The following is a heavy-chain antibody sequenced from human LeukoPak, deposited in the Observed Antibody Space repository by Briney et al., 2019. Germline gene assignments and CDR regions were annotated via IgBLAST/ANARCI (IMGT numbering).Heavy chain of an antibody. J-gene: IGHJ4*02. V-gene: IGHV4-38-2*02. CDR3: ARAGPGIAAAGTAIVFDY. D-gene: IGHD6-13*01. Sequence: SETLSLTCTVSGYSISSGYYWGWIRQPPGKGLEWIGSIYHSGSTYYNPSLKSRVTISVDTSKNQFSLKLSSVTAADTAVYYCARAGPGIAAAGTAIVFDYWGQGTLVTVSS. CDR2: IYHSGST. CDR1: GYSISSGYY.